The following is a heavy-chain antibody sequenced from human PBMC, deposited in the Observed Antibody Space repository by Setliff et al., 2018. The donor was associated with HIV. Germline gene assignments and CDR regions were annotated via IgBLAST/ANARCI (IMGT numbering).Heavy chain of an antibody. CDR1: GGSVSSSSSY. Sequence: PSETLSLTCTVSGGSVSSSSSYWGWIRQPPGKGLEWIGNVCYSRSSYYNPSLKSRVTISVDTSKNQFSLKLSSVTAADTAVYYCARDVGYYGSGSQPWGQGTLVTVSS. J-gene: IGHJ5*02. CDR3: ARDVGYYGSGSQP. D-gene: IGHD3-10*01. V-gene: IGHV4-39*02. CDR2: VCYSRSS.